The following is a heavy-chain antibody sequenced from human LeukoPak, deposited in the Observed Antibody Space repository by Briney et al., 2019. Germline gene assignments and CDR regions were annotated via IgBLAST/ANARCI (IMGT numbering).Heavy chain of an antibody. CDR3: ARLGPASSGWPESFDY. CDR1: GFTFNSYW. V-gene: IGHV3-7*03. D-gene: IGHD6-19*01. Sequence: GGSLRLSCAASGFTFNSYWMNWVRQAPGKGLEWVANIKRDGSEKYYVDSVKGRFTISRDNAKNSLDLQMNSLRVEDTAVYYCARLGPASSGWPESFDYWGRGTLVTVSS. J-gene: IGHJ4*02. CDR2: IKRDGSEK.